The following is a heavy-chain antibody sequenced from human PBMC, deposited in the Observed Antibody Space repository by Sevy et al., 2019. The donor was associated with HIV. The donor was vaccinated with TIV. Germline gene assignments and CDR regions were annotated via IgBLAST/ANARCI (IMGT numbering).Heavy chain of an antibody. Sequence: GGCLRLSCAASGFTFSSYAMHWVRQAPGKGLEWVAVISYDGSNKYYADSVKGRFTTSRDNSKNTLYLQMNSLRAEDTAVYDCARWLQLVFDYWGQGTLVTVSS. D-gene: IGHD5-12*01. CDR3: ARWLQLVFDY. V-gene: IGHV3-30*01. J-gene: IGHJ4*02. CDR2: ISYDGSNK. CDR1: GFTFSSYA.